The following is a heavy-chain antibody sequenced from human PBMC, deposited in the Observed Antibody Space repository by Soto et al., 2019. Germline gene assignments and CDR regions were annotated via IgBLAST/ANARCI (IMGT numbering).Heavy chain of an antibody. CDR3: ARRARPDFYYMDF. Sequence: GGSLRLSCAASGFTLSGYAMDWVRQAPGKGLEYVSGISSNGVGTYYANSVQGRFTISRDNSKNTVYLQMGSPRPEDMAVYYCARRARPDFYYMDFWGKGTTVTVSS. D-gene: IGHD6-6*01. J-gene: IGHJ6*03. V-gene: IGHV3-64*01. CDR2: ISSNGVGT. CDR1: GFTLSGYA.